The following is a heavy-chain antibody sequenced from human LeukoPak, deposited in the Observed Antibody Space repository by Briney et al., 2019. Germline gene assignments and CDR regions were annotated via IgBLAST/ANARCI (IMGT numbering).Heavy chain of an antibody. J-gene: IGHJ6*03. D-gene: IGHD4-17*01. CDR1: GGSISTSSYY. CDR3: ATTTLTLGYYYYYMDV. Sequence: SETLSLTCALSGGSISTSSYYWGWIRQPPGEGLEWIGSIYHSGSTYYNPSLKGRVTISVDTSKNQFSLKLNSVTAADTAVYYCATTTLTLGYYYYYMDVWDRGTTVTVPS. V-gene: IGHV4-39*01. CDR2: IYHSGST.